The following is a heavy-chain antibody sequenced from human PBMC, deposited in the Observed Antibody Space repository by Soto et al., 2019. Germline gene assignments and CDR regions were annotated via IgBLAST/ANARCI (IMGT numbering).Heavy chain of an antibody. Sequence: PGESLKISCAASGLIFENFGMSWVRQAPGKGLEWISSISGSGFKKYYADSVKGRFTISRDNSKSTVYLELNNLSAEDTAVYHCAKNQGVELVPLATVDWFDPWGQGSVVTVSS. CDR3: AKNQGVELVPLATVDWFDP. D-gene: IGHD1-26*01. CDR1: GLIFENFG. V-gene: IGHV3-23*01. CDR2: ISGSGFKK. J-gene: IGHJ5*02.